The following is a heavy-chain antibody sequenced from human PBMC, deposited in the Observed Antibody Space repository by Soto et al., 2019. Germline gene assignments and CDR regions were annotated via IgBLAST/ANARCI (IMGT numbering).Heavy chain of an antibody. CDR1: GVTFSIYA. V-gene: IGHV3-23*01. J-gene: IGHJ4*02. Sequence: AWSLRLSCAASGVTFSIYAMSWVRQAPGKGLEWVSAISGSGGSTYYADSVKGRFTISRDNSKNTLYLQMNSLRAEDTAVYYCAKDSGYSSSSLRATTHFDYWGQGTLVTVSS. CDR2: ISGSGGST. CDR3: AKDSGYSSSSLRATTHFDY. D-gene: IGHD6-6*01.